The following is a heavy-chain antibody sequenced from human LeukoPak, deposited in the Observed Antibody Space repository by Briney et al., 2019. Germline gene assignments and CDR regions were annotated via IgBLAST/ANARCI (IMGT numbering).Heavy chain of an antibody. D-gene: IGHD4-23*01. CDR3: VGDYGGNSPYFS. J-gene: IGHJ5*02. CDR2: IIPIFGTA. V-gene: IGHV1-69*13. Sequence: ASVKVSCTASGGTFSSYAISWVRQAPGQGLEWMGGIIPIFGTANYAQKFQGRVTITADESTSTAYMELSSLRSEDTAVYYCVGDYGGNSPYFSWGQGTLVTVSS. CDR1: GGTFSSYA.